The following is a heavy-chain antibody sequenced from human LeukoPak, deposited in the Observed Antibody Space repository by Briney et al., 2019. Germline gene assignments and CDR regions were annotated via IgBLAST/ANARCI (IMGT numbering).Heavy chain of an antibody. Sequence: GGSLRLSCAASGFTFSSYAMSWVRQAPGKGLEWVTAISGSGGSTYYADSVKGRFTISRDNSKNTLYLQMNSLRAEDTAVYYCAKGGSTTGKGGRITMIVVAPYYFDYWGQATLVTVSS. CDR3: AKGGSTTGKGGRITMIVVAPYYFDY. CDR1: GFTFSSYA. J-gene: IGHJ4*02. D-gene: IGHD3-22*01. CDR2: ISGSGGST. V-gene: IGHV3-23*01.